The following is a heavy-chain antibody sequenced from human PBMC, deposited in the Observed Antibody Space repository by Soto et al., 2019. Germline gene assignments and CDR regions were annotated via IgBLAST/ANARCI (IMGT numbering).Heavy chain of an antibody. J-gene: IGHJ5*02. CDR3: ARARIAVYWFDP. D-gene: IGHD6-19*01. Sequence: ASVKVSCKASGYTFTSYAMHWVRQAPGQRLEWMGWINAGNGNTKYSQKFQGRVTITRDTSASTAYMELSSLRSEDTAVYYCARARIAVYWFDPWGQGTLVTVSS. CDR1: GYTFTSYA. CDR2: INAGNGNT. V-gene: IGHV1-3*01.